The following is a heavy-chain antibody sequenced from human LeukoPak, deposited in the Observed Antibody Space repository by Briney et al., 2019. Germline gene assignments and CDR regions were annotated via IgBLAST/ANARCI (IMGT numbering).Heavy chain of an antibody. CDR3: ARDSKAHNNGSVWGAAGYYYYGMDV. CDR2: ISSSSSYI. CDR1: GFTFSSYS. V-gene: IGHV3-21*01. J-gene: IGHJ6*02. D-gene: IGHD6-13*01. Sequence: PGGSLRLSCAASGFTFSSYSMNWVRQAPGKGLEWVSSISSSSSYIYYADSVKGRFTISRDNAKNSLYLQMNSLRAEDTAVYYCARDSKAHNNGSVWGAAGYYYYGMDVWGQGTTVTVSS.